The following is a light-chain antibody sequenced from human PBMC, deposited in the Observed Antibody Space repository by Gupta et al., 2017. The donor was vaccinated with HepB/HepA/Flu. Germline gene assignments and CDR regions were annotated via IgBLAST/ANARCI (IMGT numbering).Light chain of an antibody. J-gene: IGLJ2*01. Sequence: QSVLTQPASGSGSPGQSITLSCTGTNSDIGKFNLVSWYQQHPGKVPKLIIYEVSKWPANIPSRFSASKSGITASLTISGLQDEDEAHYYCCAYSTDDSVVFGGGTSLTVL. CDR3: CAYSTDDSVV. V-gene: IGLV2-23*02. CDR1: NSDIGKFNL. CDR2: EVS.